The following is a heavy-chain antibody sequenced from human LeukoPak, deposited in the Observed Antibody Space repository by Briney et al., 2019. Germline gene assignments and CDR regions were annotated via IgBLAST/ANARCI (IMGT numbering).Heavy chain of an antibody. D-gene: IGHD6-19*01. Sequence: GGSLRLSCAASGFTFSSYAMHWVRQAPGKGLEWVAVISYDGSNKYYADSVKGRFTISRDNSKNTLYLQMNSLRAEDTAVYYCARVSGAVAGTDDYLDYWGQGTLVTVSS. CDR1: GFTFSSYA. V-gene: IGHV3-30-3*01. CDR2: ISYDGSNK. CDR3: ARVSGAVAGTDDYLDY. J-gene: IGHJ4*02.